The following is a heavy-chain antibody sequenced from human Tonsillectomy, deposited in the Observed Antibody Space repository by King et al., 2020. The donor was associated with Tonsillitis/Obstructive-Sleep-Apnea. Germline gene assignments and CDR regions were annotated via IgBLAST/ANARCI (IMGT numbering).Heavy chain of an antibody. J-gene: IGHJ2*01. CDR1: GYTFTSYG. D-gene: IGHD3-22*01. Sequence: VQLVQSGAEVKKPGASVKVSCKASGYTFTSYGISWVRQAPGQGLEWMGWISGYNGKTNYEQKLQGRVTMTSDTSTSTAYMELRSLRSDDTAVYYCARVDASSGYSDLYFDLWGRGTLVTVSS. V-gene: IGHV1-18*01. CDR3: ARVDASSGYSDLYFDL. CDR2: ISGYNGKT.